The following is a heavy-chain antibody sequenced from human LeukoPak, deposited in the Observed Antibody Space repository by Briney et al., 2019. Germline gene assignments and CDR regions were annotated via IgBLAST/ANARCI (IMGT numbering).Heavy chain of an antibody. CDR2: IYYSGST. CDR3: ARDIRGGVASYYYYGMDV. V-gene: IGHV4-59*01. Sequence: SETLSLTCTVSGGSISSYYWSWIRQPPGKGLECIGYIYYSGSTNYNPSLKSRVTISVDTSKNQFSLKLSSVPAADMAVYYCARDIRGGVASYYYYGMDVWGQGTTVTVSS. CDR1: GGSISSYY. J-gene: IGHJ6*02. D-gene: IGHD2-15*01.